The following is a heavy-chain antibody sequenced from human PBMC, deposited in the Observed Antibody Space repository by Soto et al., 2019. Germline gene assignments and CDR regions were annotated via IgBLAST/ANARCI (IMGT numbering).Heavy chain of an antibody. CDR3: ARVTIFEYWFDP. Sequence: EPLSHTCAVSYYSSSGGFDWAWIRQPPGKGLEWIGNIYHSGSAHYNPSLKSRVTMSVDTSKNNFSLRLTSVTAADTAVYYCARVTIFEYWFDPWGQGILVTVSS. D-gene: IGHD3-3*01. J-gene: IGHJ5*02. CDR2: IYHSGSA. CDR1: YYSSSGGFD. V-gene: IGHV4-38-2*01.